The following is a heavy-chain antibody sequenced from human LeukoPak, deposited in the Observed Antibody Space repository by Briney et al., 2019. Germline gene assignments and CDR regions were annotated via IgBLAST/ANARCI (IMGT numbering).Heavy chain of an antibody. D-gene: IGHD5-18*01. J-gene: IGHJ4*02. CDR2: IYYSGST. V-gene: IGHV4-59*01. Sequence: SEALSLTCTLSGGSTSRYYWSWIRQLPGGGLGWVGYIYYSGSTNYNPCLKSGATISVATSKTQFSLKLRSVAAADTAGYHCARAGIQLRSLDYWGQGTLLTLSS. CDR1: GGSTSRYY. CDR3: ARAGIQLRSLDY.